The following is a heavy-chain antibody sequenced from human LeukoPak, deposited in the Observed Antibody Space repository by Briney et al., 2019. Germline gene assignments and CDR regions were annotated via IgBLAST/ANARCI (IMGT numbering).Heavy chain of an antibody. V-gene: IGHV3-30*01. CDR1: GFTFSSYA. D-gene: IGHD6-6*01. Sequence: GGSLRLSCAASGFTFSSYAMHWVRQAPGKGLEWVAVISYDRSNKYYADSVKGRFTISRDNSKNTLYLQMNSLRAEDTAVYYCASIAARHDAFDIWGQGTMVTVSS. CDR3: ASIAARHDAFDI. CDR2: ISYDRSNK. J-gene: IGHJ3*02.